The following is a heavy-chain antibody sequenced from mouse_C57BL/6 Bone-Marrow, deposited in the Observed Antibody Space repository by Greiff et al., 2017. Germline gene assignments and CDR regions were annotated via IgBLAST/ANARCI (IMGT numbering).Heavy chain of an antibody. D-gene: IGHD1-1*01. CDR1: GFTFSNYW. V-gene: IGHV6-3*01. CDR2: IRLKSDNYAT. CDR3: TVGYYGSSSDY. Sequence: EVQLQESGGGLVQPGGSMKLSCVASGFTFSNYWMNWVRQSPEKGLEWVAQIRLKSDNYATHYAESVKGSFTISRDDSKSSVYLPMNNLRADDTGIDYCTVGYYGSSSDYWGQGTTLTVSS. J-gene: IGHJ2*01.